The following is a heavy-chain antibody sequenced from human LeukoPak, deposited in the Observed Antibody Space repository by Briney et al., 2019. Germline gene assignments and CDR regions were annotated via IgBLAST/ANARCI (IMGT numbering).Heavy chain of an antibody. Sequence: SETLSLTCAVYGGSFSGYYWNWIRQPPGKGLEWIGYIYYTGSTNYNPSLKSRVSISVDTSKNQFSLNVSSVTAADTAVYYCARGSSRLSGYSSSWGQGTLVTVSS. J-gene: IGHJ4*02. CDR1: GGSFSGYY. D-gene: IGHD5-18*01. CDR3: ARGSSRLSGYSSS. CDR2: IYYTGST. V-gene: IGHV4-59*01.